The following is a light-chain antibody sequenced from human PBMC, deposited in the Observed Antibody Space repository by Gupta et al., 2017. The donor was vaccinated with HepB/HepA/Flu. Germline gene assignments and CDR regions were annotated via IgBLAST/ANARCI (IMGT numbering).Light chain of an antibody. V-gene: IGLV2-14*03. CDR2: DVS. CDR1: SSDVGGYNY. J-gene: IGLJ3*02. CDR3: SSYTSSSRV. Sequence: QSALTQPASVSGSPGQSITISCTGTSSDVGGYNYVSWYQQHPGKAPKLMIYDVSNRPAGVSNRCSGSKSGNTASLTISGLQAEDEDDYYCSSYTSSSRVFGGGTKLTVL.